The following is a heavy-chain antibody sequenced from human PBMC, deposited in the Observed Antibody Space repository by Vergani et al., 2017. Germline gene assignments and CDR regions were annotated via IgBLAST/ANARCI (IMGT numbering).Heavy chain of an antibody. V-gene: IGHV3-30-3*01. CDR1: GFTFDDYA. CDR3: ARGASGDYVSSFDY. D-gene: IGHD4-17*01. Sequence: VQLVESGGGLVQPGRSLRLSCAASGFTFDDYAMHWVRQAPGKGLEWVAVISYDGSNKYYADSVKGRFTISRDNSKNTLYLQMTSLRAEDTAVYYCARGASGDYVSSFDYWGQGTLVTVSS. J-gene: IGHJ4*02. CDR2: ISYDGSNK.